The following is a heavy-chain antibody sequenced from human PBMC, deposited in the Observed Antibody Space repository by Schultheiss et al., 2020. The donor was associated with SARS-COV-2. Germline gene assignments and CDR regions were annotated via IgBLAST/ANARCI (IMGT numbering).Heavy chain of an antibody. V-gene: IGHV5-51*01. CDR1: GYSFTSYW. D-gene: IGHD2-2*01. CDR2: IYPGDSDT. Sequence: GESLKISCKGSGYSFTSYWIGWVRQMPGKGLEWMGIIYPGDSDTRYSPSFQGQVTISADKSISTAYLQWSSLKASDTAMYYCARHACSSTSCYYYGMDVWGQGTTVTAP. J-gene: IGHJ6*02. CDR3: ARHACSSTSCYYYGMDV.